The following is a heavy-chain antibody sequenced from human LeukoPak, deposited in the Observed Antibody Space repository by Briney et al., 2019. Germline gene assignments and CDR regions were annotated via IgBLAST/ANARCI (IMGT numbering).Heavy chain of an antibody. CDR3: ARDGRPDGLFFDN. CDR1: GFAFNTFW. Sequence: PGGSLRLSCATSGFAFNTFWMNWVRQAPGKGLERVATINQDGTEKYYMDSVKGRFTISRDNAKNSLYLQMYGLTAGDTAVYYCARDGRPDGLFFDNWGQGTLVTVSS. D-gene: IGHD5-24*01. V-gene: IGHV3-7*01. CDR2: INQDGTEK. J-gene: IGHJ4*02.